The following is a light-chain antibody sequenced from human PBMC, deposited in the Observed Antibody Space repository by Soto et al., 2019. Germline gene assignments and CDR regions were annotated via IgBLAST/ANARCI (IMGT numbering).Light chain of an antibody. CDR2: GAS. Sequence: DIVMTQSPATLSVAPGEIVTFSCRASQGVSRKLAWYQHKPGQAPRLLISGASTGATGIPARFSGSGSGTDFTLTISRLQPDDFATYFCHSRAFGQGTRLEIK. V-gene: IGKV3-15*01. J-gene: IGKJ5*01. CDR3: HSRA. CDR1: QGVSRK.